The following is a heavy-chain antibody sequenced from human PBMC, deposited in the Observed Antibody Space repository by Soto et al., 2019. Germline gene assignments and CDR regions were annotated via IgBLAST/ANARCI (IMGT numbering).Heavy chain of an antibody. CDR3: AKELNPEMATIWVSDYYYGMDV. Sequence: PGGSLRLSCAASGLNFRNYAMSWVRQATGKGLEWVSAISGSGGSTYYADSVKGRFTISRDNSKNTLYLQMNSLRAEDTAVYYCAKELNPEMATIWVSDYYYGMDVWGQGTTVTVSS. V-gene: IGHV3-23*01. D-gene: IGHD5-12*01. J-gene: IGHJ6*02. CDR1: GLNFRNYA. CDR2: ISGSGGST.